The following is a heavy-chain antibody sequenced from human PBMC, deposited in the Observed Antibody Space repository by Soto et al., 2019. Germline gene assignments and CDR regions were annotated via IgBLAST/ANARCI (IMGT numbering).Heavy chain of an antibody. CDR1: GFRFSDYY. CDR2: ISTSGSSM. Sequence: QVQLVESGGGLVKPGGSLRLACAASGFRFSDYYMSWIRQAPGKGLEWVSHISTSGSSMYHADSVKGRFSISRDNAKNSLYLQMNSLRAEDTAVYYCAREGWVGATSRVFDIWGQGTMVAVSS. J-gene: IGHJ3*02. CDR3: AREGWVGATSRVFDI. V-gene: IGHV3-11*01. D-gene: IGHD2-15*01.